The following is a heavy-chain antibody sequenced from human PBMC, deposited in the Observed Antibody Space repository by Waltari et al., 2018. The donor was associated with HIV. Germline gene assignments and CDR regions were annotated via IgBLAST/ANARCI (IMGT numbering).Heavy chain of an antibody. CDR1: GFTFRSTG. J-gene: IGHJ5*02. CDR2: VNPDGSGT. Sequence: EVQLVESGGGLVQPGESLRLSCGASGFTFRSTGMHWVRQAPGGGLVWVSRVNPDGSGTSYADSVKGRFTISRDNAKNTVYLQMNSLRAEDTAVYYCATTTTTTYFSWGQGTLVTVSS. CDR3: ATTTTTTYFS. V-gene: IGHV3-74*03. D-gene: IGHD1-1*01.